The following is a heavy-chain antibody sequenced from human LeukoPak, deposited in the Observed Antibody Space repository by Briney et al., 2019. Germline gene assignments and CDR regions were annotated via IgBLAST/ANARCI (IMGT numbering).Heavy chain of an antibody. D-gene: IGHD6-25*01. CDR2: ISFDGSNK. CDR1: GFTFSSYG. Sequence: GGSLRLSCAASGFTFSSYGMHWVRQAPGKGLEWVAVISFDGSNKYYADSVKGRFTISRDNSKNTLYLQMNSLRAEDTAVYYCARTSGYLSFWFDPWGQGTLVTVSS. CDR3: ARTSGYLSFWFDP. J-gene: IGHJ5*02. V-gene: IGHV3-30*03.